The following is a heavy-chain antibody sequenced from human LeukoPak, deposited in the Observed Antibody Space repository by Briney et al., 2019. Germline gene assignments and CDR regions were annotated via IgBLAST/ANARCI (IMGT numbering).Heavy chain of an antibody. J-gene: IGHJ4*02. CDR2: IKSKTDGGTT. CDR1: GFIFSNAR. Sequence: GGSLRLSCAASGFIFSNARMNWVRQAPGKGLEWVGRIKSKTDGGTTDYAAPVKGRFTISRNDSKNTLYLQMNSLKTEDTAVYYCITEGDYGDLDYWGQGTLVTVSS. V-gene: IGHV3-15*07. CDR3: ITEGDYGDLDY. D-gene: IGHD4-17*01.